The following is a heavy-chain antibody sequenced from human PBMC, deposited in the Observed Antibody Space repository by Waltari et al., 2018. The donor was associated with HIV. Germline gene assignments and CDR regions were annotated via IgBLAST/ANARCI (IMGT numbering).Heavy chain of an antibody. J-gene: IGHJ6*02. V-gene: IGHV1-69*12. CDR1: GGPFSSYA. CDR3: ARGTLGLAVAAPYGMDV. CDR2: IIPIFGTA. D-gene: IGHD6-19*01. Sequence: QVQLVQSGAEVKKPGSSVKVSCKASGGPFSSYAISWVRQAPGQGLEWMGGIIPIFGTANYAQKFQGRVTITADESTSTAYMELSSLRSEDTAVYYCARGTLGLAVAAPYGMDVWGQGTTVTVSS.